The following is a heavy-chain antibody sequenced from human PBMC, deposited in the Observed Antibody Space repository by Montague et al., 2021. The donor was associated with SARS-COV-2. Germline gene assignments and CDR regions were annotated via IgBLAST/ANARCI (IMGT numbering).Heavy chain of an antibody. V-gene: IGHV4-34*01. CDR1: GGSFSRYY. CDR2: ISQSGNT. J-gene: IGHJ6*03. Sequence: SETLSLTRAVSGGSFSRYYWGWIRQHPGKGLEWIGEISQSGNTKYNPSLQSRVSISLDTSRNQFSLKVCSVTAADTAIYYCARLGDGIVPSPILGLGPYYSYYYMDVGGRGTPVTVSS. D-gene: IGHD2-2*02. CDR3: ARLGDGIVPSPILGLGPYYSYYYMDV.